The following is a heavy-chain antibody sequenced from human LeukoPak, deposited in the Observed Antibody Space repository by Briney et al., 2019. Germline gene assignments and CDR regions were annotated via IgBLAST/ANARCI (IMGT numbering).Heavy chain of an antibody. V-gene: IGHV4-34*01. D-gene: IGHD3-3*01. J-gene: IGHJ6*03. Sequence: SETLSLTCAVYGGSFSGYYWSWIRQPPGKGLEWIGEINHSGSTNYNPSLKSRVTISVDTSKNQFSLKLSSVTAADTAVYYCARTSTAVFWSGYYYYYYYYMDVWGKGATVTVSS. CDR2: INHSGST. CDR1: GGSFSGYY. CDR3: ARTSTAVFWSGYYYYYYYYMDV.